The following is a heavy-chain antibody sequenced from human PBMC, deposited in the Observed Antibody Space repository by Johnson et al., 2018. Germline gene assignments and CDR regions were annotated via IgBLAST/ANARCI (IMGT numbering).Heavy chain of an antibody. Sequence: VQLLETGAEVKKPGSSVKLSCKASGGTFSTYAVSWVRQTPGRGLEWLGGIVPILGAANHAQKFTGRLTITADESTGTAYMQLSSLTSEDTAIYYCARGGGSSTFDHWGQGTPVTVS. CDR1: GGTFSTYA. CDR2: IVPILGAA. V-gene: IGHV1-69*01. CDR3: ARGGGSSTFDH. D-gene: IGHD6-6*01. J-gene: IGHJ4*02.